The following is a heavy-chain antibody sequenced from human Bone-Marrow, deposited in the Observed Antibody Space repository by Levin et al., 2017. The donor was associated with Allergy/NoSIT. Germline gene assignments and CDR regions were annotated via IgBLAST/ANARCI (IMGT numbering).Heavy chain of an antibody. J-gene: IGHJ6*02. D-gene: IGHD2-2*01. CDR2: INPNSGGT. CDR3: ASFPNIVVGTYYYYGMDV. CDR1: GYTFTGYY. V-gene: IGHV1-2*02. Sequence: ASVKVSCKASGYTFTGYYMHWVRQAPGQGLEWMGWINPNSGGTNYAQKFQGRVTMTRDTSISTAYMELSRLRSDDTAVYYCASFPNIVVGTYYYYGMDVWGQGTTVTVSS.